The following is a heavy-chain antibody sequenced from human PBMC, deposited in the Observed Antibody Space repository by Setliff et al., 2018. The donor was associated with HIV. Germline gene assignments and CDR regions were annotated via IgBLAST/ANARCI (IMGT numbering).Heavy chain of an antibody. CDR2: ISHSGST. CDR1: GGSISSNTW. D-gene: IGHD3-22*01. Sequence: SETLSLTCAVSGGSISSNTWWSWVRQPPGKGLEWIVEISHSGSTNYNPSLKSRVTISVDKSKNHFSLRLTSVTAADTAVYYCARAPANYHDSSGFYFGGDYYFDFWGQGTLVTVSS. J-gene: IGHJ4*02. CDR3: ARAPANYHDSSGFYFGGDYYFDF. V-gene: IGHV4-4*02.